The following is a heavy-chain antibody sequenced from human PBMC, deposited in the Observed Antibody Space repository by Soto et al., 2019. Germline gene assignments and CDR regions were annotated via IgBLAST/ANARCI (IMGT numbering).Heavy chain of an antibody. CDR3: ARGMTPPGAPAWYYFDS. CDR2: FSLSGTT. J-gene: IGHJ4*02. CDR1: VASITGSSY. V-gene: IGHV4-4*07. D-gene: IGHD2-8*02. Sequence: SEALSLPCTVSVASITGSSYCSCIRQPALKGLEWIGRFSLSGTTNYNPSLRSRVTMSADVSKNQFSLRLTSVTAADTALYYCARGMTPPGAPAWYYFDSWGQGTLVTVSS.